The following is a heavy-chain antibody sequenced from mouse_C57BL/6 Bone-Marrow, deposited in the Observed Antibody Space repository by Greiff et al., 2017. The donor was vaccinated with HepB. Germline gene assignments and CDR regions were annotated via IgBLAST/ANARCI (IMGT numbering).Heavy chain of an antibody. CDR3: ARNWGFLYYAMDY. J-gene: IGHJ4*01. CDR1: GFSLTSYG. Sequence: QVQLQQSGPGLVRPSQSLSITCTVSGFSLTSYGVHWVRQSPGKGLEWLGVIWSGGSTDYNAAFISRLSISKDNSKSQVFFKMNSLQADDTAIYYCARNWGFLYYAMDYWGQGTSVTVSS. CDR2: IWSGGST. V-gene: IGHV2-2*01.